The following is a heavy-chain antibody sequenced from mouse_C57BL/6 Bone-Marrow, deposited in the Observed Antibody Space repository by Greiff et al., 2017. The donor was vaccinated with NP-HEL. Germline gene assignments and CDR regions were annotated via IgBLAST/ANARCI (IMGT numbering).Heavy chain of an antibody. CDR2: IDPETGGT. CDR1: GYTFTDYE. V-gene: IGHV1-15*01. CDR3: TDYGSMRYFDV. Sequence: QVQLQQSGAELVRPGASVTLSCKASGYTFTDYEMHWVKQTPVHGLEWIGAIDPETGGTAYNQKFKGKAILTADKSSSTAYMELRSLTSEDSSVYYCTDYGSMRYFDVWGTGTTVTVSS. D-gene: IGHD1-1*01. J-gene: IGHJ1*03.